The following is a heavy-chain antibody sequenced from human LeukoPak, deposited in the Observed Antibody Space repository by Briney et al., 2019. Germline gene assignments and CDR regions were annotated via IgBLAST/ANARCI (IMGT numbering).Heavy chain of an antibody. Sequence: PSETLSLTCTVSGYSISSAYYWVWIRQPPGKGLEWIGSIYHSGGTYYNPSLKSRVTISVDTSKNQFSLKLSSVTAADTAVYYCARDHDSSGYYFDYWGQGTLVTVSS. J-gene: IGHJ4*02. V-gene: IGHV4-38-2*02. CDR2: IYHSGGT. D-gene: IGHD3-22*01. CDR3: ARDHDSSGYYFDY. CDR1: GYSISSAYY.